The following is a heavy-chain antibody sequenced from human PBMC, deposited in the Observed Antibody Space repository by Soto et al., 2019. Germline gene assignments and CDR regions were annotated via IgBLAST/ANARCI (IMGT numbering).Heavy chain of an antibody. Sequence: LSLTCTVSGGSISKISYYWVWIRQPPGKGLEWVGSMSYSGSTYYNPSLKSRVAISVDTSKNQLSLQVSSVTAADTAVYYCSRRAPEGFDPWGQGTLVTVSS. CDR3: SRRAPEGFDP. V-gene: IGHV4-39*01. J-gene: IGHJ5*02. CDR1: GGSISKISYY. CDR2: MSYSGST.